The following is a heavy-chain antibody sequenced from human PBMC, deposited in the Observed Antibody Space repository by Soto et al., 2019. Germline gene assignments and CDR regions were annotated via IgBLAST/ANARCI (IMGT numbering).Heavy chain of an antibody. V-gene: IGHV1-18*01. Sequence: ASVKVSCKASGYTFTSYGISWVRQAPGQGLEWMGWISAYNGNTNYAQKLQGRVTMTKDTSTSTAYMELRSLRSDDTAVYYCARDLGIAAAGTQTDYWGQGTLVTVSS. D-gene: IGHD6-13*01. CDR2: ISAYNGNT. J-gene: IGHJ4*02. CDR1: GYTFTSYG. CDR3: ARDLGIAAAGTQTDY.